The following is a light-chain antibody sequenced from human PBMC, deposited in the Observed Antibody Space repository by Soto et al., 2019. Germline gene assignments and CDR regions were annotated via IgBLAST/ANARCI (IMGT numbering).Light chain of an antibody. CDR2: GAS. CDR1: QSVSSK. CDR3: HQYDNAPQT. V-gene: IGKV3D-15*01. J-gene: IGKJ2*01. Sequence: EMVMTQSPATLSVSPGERATLSCRASQSVSSKLAWYQQKPGQAPRVLIYGASKRATGIPDRFSGSGSGTDFSLTISRLEPEDFAVYYCHQYDNAPQTYGQGTKVDIK.